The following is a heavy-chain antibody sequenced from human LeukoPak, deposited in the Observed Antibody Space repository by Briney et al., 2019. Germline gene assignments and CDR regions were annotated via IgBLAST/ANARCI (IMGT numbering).Heavy chain of an antibody. V-gene: IGHV4-30-2*01. CDR1: GASISSGNHY. CDR3: ARDFHCGGGDCSWVDY. J-gene: IGHJ4*02. CDR2: IYHSGTT. D-gene: IGHD2-21*01. Sequence: SETLSLTCTVSGASISSGNHYWSWIRQPPGKGLEWIGYIYHSGTTYYNPSLNSRVTLSVDRSKNQFSLKMTSVTAADTAVYYCARDFHCGGGDCSWVDYWGQGTLVTVSS.